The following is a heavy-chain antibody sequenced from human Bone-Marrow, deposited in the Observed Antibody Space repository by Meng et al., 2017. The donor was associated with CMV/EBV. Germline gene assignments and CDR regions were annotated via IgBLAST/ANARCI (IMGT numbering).Heavy chain of an antibody. D-gene: IGHD3-16*01. J-gene: IGHJ5*02. CDR1: GFTFSSYS. V-gene: IGHV3-21*01. Sequence: ASGFTFSSYSMSWVRQAPGKGLEWVSSISSSSSYIYYADSVKGRLTISRDNAKNSLYLQMNSLRAEDTAVYYCARELRGEYSNWFDPWGQGTLVTVSS. CDR2: ISSSSSYI. CDR3: ARELRGEYSNWFDP.